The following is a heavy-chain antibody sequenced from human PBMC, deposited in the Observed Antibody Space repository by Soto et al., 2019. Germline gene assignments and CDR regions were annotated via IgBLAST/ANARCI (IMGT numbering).Heavy chain of an antibody. CDR1: GFIFSSYA. CDR2: ISGHGGDI. Sequence: EVQLLEFGGGLVRPGGSLRLSCEASGFIFSSYAMHWVRQAPGKGLEWVAGISGHGGDIYYADSVKGRFTISRDTATSTLYLQMDSLRADDTAVYYCAREDGGGPFDFWGQGTLVTVSS. V-gene: IGHV3-23*01. D-gene: IGHD2-15*01. CDR3: AREDGGGPFDF. J-gene: IGHJ4*02.